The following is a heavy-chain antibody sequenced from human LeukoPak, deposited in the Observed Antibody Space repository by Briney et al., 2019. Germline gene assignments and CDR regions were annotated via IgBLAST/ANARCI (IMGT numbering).Heavy chain of an antibody. CDR3: ASTPGDLTGYYQWHFDY. CDR1: GGSISSYY. Sequence: KPSETLSLTCTVSGGSISSYYWGWIRQPPGKGLEWIGYIYYSGSTNYNPSLKSRVTISVDTSKNQFSLKLSSVTAADTAVYYCASTPGDLTGYYQWHFDYWGQGTLVTVSS. CDR2: IYYSGST. V-gene: IGHV4-59*01. J-gene: IGHJ4*02. D-gene: IGHD3-9*01.